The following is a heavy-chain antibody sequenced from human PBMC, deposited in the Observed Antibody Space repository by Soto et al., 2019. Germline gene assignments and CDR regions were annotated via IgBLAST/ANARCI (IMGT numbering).Heavy chain of an antibody. Sequence: HPGGSLRLSCAASGFTFSSYAMSWVRQAPGKGLEWVSAISGSGGSTYYADSVKGRFTISRDNSKNTLYLQMNSLRAEDTAVYYCAKGALGYCSGGSCFHYYGMDVWGQGTTVTVSS. J-gene: IGHJ6*02. D-gene: IGHD2-15*01. V-gene: IGHV3-23*01. CDR1: GFTFSSYA. CDR3: AKGALGYCSGGSCFHYYGMDV. CDR2: ISGSGGST.